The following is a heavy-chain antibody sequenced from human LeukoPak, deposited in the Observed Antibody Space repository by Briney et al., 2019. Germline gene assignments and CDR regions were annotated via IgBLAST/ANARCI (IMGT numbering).Heavy chain of an antibody. CDR3: ARANYAYVWGTYRYTHIDY. Sequence: GGSLRLSCAASGFTFGTYAMSWVRQAPGKGLEWVSGISGSGGGTYFADSVKGRFTISRDNSKNTLYLQMNSLRAEDTAVFYCARANYAYVWGTYRYTHIDYWGQGTLVTVSS. CDR2: ISGSGGGT. V-gene: IGHV3-23*01. CDR1: GFTFGTYA. D-gene: IGHD3-16*02. J-gene: IGHJ4*02.